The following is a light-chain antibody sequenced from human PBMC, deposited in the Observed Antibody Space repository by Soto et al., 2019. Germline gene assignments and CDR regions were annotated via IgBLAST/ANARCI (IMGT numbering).Light chain of an antibody. V-gene: IGLV2-8*01. CDR2: EVS. J-gene: IGLJ2*01. CDR1: SSDVGGYNY. CDR3: SSYGGGNTVV. Sequence: QSVLTQPPSASGSPGQSVTISCTGTSSDVGGYNYVSWYQQHPGKAPKLMIYEVSKRPSGVPDRFSGSKSGNTASLTVSGLQADDEADYYCSSYGGGNTVVSGGGTKLTVL.